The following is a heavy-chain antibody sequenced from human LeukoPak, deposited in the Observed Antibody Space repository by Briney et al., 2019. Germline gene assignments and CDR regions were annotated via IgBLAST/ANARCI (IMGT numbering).Heavy chain of an antibody. V-gene: IGHV1-24*01. J-gene: IGHJ6*02. CDR1: GYTLTELS. CDR2: FDPEDGET. D-gene: IGHD6-19*01. Sequence: ASVKVSCKVSGYTLTELSMHWVRQAPGKGLEWMGGFDPEDGETIYAQKFQGRVTMTEDTSTDTAYMELSSLRSEDTAVYYCAREGLSSGWYDYYYYGMDVWGQGTTVTVSS. CDR3: AREGLSSGWYDYYYYGMDV.